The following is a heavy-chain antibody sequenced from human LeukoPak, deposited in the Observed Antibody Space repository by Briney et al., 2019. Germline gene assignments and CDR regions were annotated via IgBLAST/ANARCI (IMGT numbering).Heavy chain of an antibody. Sequence: GGSLRLSCAASGFTFSGYAMHWVRQAPGKGLEWVAAISYDGSNKYYANSVKGRFTIFRDDSKNTLYLQMNSLGAEDTAVYYCAKDPAYDYVWGSFRPDPYFDYWGQGTLVTVSS. CDR1: GFTFSGYA. D-gene: IGHD3-16*02. CDR2: ISYDGSNK. CDR3: AKDPAYDYVWGSFRPDPYFDY. J-gene: IGHJ4*02. V-gene: IGHV3-30*04.